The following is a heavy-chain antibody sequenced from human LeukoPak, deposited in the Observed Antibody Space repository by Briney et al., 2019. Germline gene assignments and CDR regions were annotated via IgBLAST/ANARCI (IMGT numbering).Heavy chain of an antibody. D-gene: IGHD2/OR15-2a*01. J-gene: IGHJ4*02. Sequence: SETLSLTCSVSGGSMRTSSFYWGWIRQAPGKGLEWIGNVFYNGNTYYNPSLETRVAISVDTSKNQFSLSLSSVTAADTAVYYCARQFFYDRSTADYWGQGTLVTVSS. CDR1: GGSMRTSSFY. V-gene: IGHV4-39*01. CDR3: ARQFFYDRSTADY. CDR2: VFYNGNT.